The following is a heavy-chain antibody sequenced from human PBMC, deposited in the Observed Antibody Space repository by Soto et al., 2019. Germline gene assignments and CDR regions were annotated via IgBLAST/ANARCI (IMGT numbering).Heavy chain of an antibody. CDR3: ARESAEVTIFGVVPNWFDS. CDR1: GGSFSGYY. V-gene: IGHV4-34*01. D-gene: IGHD3-3*01. CDR2: INHSGST. Sequence: PSETLSLTCAVYGGSFSGYYWSWIRQPPGKGLEWIGEINHSGSTNYNPSLKSRVTISVDTSKNQFSLKLSSVTAADTAVYYCARESAEVTIFGVVPNWFDSWGQGTLVTVSS. J-gene: IGHJ5*01.